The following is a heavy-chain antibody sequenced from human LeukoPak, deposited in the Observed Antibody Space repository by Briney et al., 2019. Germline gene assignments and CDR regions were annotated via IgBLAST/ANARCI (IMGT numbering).Heavy chain of an antibody. CDR2: ISAYNGNT. Sequence: ASVKVSCKASGYTFTGYYMHWVRQAPGQGLEWMGWISAYNGNTNYAQKLQGRVTMTTDTSTSTAYMELRSLRSDDTAVYYCVRDPYGSGNYWGQGTLVTVSS. CDR1: GYTFTGYY. V-gene: IGHV1-18*04. D-gene: IGHD3-10*01. J-gene: IGHJ4*02. CDR3: VRDPYGSGNY.